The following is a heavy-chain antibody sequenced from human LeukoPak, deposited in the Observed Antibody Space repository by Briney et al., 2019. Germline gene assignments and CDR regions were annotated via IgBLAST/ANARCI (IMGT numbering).Heavy chain of an antibody. J-gene: IGHJ5*02. CDR1: GFTFSSYA. Sequence: PGGSLRLSCEAPGFTFSSYAMSWVRQAPGKGLEWVSAISGSATTTYHADSVKGRFTISRDNSKNTLYLQMNSLRAEDTAVYYCAREINYYGSGSYYGDNWFDPWGQGTLVTVSS. V-gene: IGHV3-23*01. CDR2: ISGSATTT. CDR3: AREINYYGSGSYYGDNWFDP. D-gene: IGHD3-10*01.